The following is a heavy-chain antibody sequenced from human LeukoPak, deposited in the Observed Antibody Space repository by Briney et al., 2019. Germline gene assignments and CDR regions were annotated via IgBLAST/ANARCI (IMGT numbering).Heavy chain of an antibody. CDR2: MNPNSGNT. CDR1: GYTFTSYD. J-gene: IGHJ4*02. D-gene: IGHD3-10*01. Sequence: ASVKVSCKASGYTFTSYDINWVRQATGQGLEWMGWMNPNSGNTGYAQKFQGRVTMTRNTSISTAYMELSSLRSEDTAVYYCARGLGRATMVRGAIIGYWGQGTLVTVSS. CDR3: ARGLGRATMVRGAIIGY. V-gene: IGHV1-8*01.